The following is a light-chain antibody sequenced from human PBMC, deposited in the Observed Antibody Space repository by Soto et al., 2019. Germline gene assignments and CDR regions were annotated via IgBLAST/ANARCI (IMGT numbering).Light chain of an antibody. CDR1: QSISSW. J-gene: IGKJ1*01. CDR3: QQYNSYSRT. V-gene: IGKV1-5*03. Sequence: DIQMTQSPSTLSASVGDRVTITCRASQSISSWLAWYQQKPWKAPKLLIYKASSLESGVPTRFSGSGSGTEFTLTISSLQPDDFANYYCQQYNSYSRTFGQGTKVEI. CDR2: KAS.